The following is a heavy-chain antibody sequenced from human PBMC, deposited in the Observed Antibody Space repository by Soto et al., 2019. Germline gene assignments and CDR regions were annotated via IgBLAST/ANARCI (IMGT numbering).Heavy chain of an antibody. J-gene: IGHJ6*02. CDR1: GGTFSSYA. Sequence: ASVKVSCKASGGTFSSYAISWVRQAPGQGLEWMGGIIPIFGTANYAQKFQGRVTITADESTSTAYMELSSLRSEDTAVYYCARSNAGTGITGTISVNYYYYYGMDVWGQGTTVTVSS. V-gene: IGHV1-69*13. D-gene: IGHD1-7*01. CDR2: IIPIFGTA. CDR3: ARSNAGTGITGTISVNYYYYYGMDV.